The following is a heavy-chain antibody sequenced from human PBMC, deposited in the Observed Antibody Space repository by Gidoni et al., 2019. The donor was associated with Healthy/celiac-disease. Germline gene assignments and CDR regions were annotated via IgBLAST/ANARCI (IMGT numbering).Heavy chain of an antibody. CDR2: INHSGST. V-gene: IGHV4-34*01. CDR1: GGSFSGYY. Sequence: QVQLQQWGAGLLKPSETLSLTCAVYGGSFSGYYWGWIRHPPGKGLEWIGEINHSGSTNYNPSLKSRVTISVDTSKNQFSLKLSSVTAADTAVYYCARRPDQGVWGQGTTVTVSS. CDR3: ARRPDQGV. J-gene: IGHJ6*02.